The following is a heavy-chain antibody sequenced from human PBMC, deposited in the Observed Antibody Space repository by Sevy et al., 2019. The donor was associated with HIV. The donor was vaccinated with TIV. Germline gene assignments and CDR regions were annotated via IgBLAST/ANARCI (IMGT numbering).Heavy chain of an antibody. D-gene: IGHD2-2*01. CDR1: DGSFSGYY. V-gene: IGHV4-34*01. CDR3: ARSPPVVVVPGAPSWFDP. CDR2: INESGIT. J-gene: IGHJ5*02. Sequence: QSQTLSLTCAVHDGSFSGYYWNWIRQLPGKGLEWMGEINESGITYYNPSLKSRVTISVDTSKKQFSLKLNSVTAADTAVYFCARSPPVVVVPGAPSWFDPWGQGTLVTVSS.